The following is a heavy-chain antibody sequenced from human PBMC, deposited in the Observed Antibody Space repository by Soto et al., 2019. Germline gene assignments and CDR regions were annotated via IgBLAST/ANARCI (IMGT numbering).Heavy chain of an antibody. CDR1: GYIFSSYH. J-gene: IGHJ4*01. CDR3: AREDGGGPLDY. D-gene: IGHD3-10*01. CDR2: ITTGNGDT. V-gene: IGHV1-3*04. Sequence: QVQLEQSGAEVKKPGASVKVSCQTFGYIFSSYHMHWVRQAPGQSPEWMGYITTGNGDTEYSQKFQGRVTIASDTSASTVYMDLSSLRSEDTAVYYCAREDGGGPLDYWGQGTLVTVSS.